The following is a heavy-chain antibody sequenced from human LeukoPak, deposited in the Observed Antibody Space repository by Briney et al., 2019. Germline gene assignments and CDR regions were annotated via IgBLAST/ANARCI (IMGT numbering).Heavy chain of an antibody. V-gene: IGHV4-59*12. CDR3: ARGRNYDFWSGYYPSFFDY. D-gene: IGHD3-3*01. J-gene: IGHJ4*02. Sequence: PSETLSLTCTVSGGSISSYYWSWIRQPPGKGLEWIGYIYYSGSTNYNPSLKSRVTISVDTSKNQFSLKLSSVTAADTAVYYCARGRNYDFWSGYYPSFFDYWGQGTLVTVSS. CDR1: GGSISSYY. CDR2: IYYSGST.